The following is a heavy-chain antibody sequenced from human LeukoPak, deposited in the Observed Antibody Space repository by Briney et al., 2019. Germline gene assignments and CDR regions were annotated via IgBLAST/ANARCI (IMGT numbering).Heavy chain of an antibody. Sequence: GSLRLSCAASGFTVSSNYMSWVRQAPGKGLEWVSVIYSGGSTYYADSVKGRFTISRDNSMNTLYLQMNSLRAEDTAVYYCARDNKTARWAFDIWGQGTMVTVSS. J-gene: IGHJ3*02. CDR2: IYSGGST. D-gene: IGHD5-18*01. CDR1: GFTVSSNY. V-gene: IGHV3-53*01. CDR3: ARDNKTARWAFDI.